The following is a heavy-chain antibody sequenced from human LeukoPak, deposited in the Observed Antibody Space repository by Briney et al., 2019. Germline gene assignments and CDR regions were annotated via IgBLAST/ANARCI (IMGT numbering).Heavy chain of an antibody. CDR3: ARDSRNYYYMDV. CDR1: GFTFSSYW. J-gene: IGHJ6*03. CDR2: INSDGSST. V-gene: IGHV3-74*01. Sequence: GGSLRLSCAASGFTFSSYWMHWVRQAPGKGLVWVSRINSDGSSTSYADSGKGRFTISRDNAKNTMYLQMNSLRAEDTAVYYCARDSRNYYYMDVWGKGTPVTVSS. D-gene: IGHD1-1*01.